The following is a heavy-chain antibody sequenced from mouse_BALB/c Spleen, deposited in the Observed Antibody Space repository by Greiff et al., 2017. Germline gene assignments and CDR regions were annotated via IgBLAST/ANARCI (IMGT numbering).Heavy chain of an antibody. V-gene: IGHV1-9*01. CDR2: ILPGSGST. Sequence: LVESGAELMKPGASVKISCKATGYTFSSYWIEWVKQRPGHGLEWIGEILPGSGSTNYNEKFKGKATFTADTSSNTAYMQLSSLTSEDSAVYYCARGGANPGRFAYWGQGTLVTVSA. CDR3: ARGGANPGRFAY. CDR1: GYTFSSYW. J-gene: IGHJ3*01.